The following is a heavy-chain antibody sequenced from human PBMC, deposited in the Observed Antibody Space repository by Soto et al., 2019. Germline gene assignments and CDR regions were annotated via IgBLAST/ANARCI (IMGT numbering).Heavy chain of an antibody. CDR1: GYRFTPYW. D-gene: IGHD3-22*01. CDR2: IFPSDSDT. Sequence: GESLKISCRTSGYRFTPYWIAWVRQMPGKGLEWMGIIFPSDSDTRYSPSFQGQVTISADRSTSTVFLQWASLKASDTAVYFCARKDKSGYFNWFDPWGQGTLVTVS. J-gene: IGHJ5*02. V-gene: IGHV5-51*01. CDR3: ARKDKSGYFNWFDP.